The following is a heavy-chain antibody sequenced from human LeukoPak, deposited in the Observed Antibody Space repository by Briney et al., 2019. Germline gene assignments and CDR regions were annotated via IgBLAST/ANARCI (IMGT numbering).Heavy chain of an antibody. D-gene: IGHD4-11*01. Sequence: GASVKVSCKASGYTFTSYYMHWVRQAPGQGLEWMGIINPSGGSTSYAQKFQGRVTMTRGTSTSTVYMELSSLRSEDTAVYYCARSPEGGSNYRSFDYWGQGTLVTVSS. CDR2: INPSGGST. CDR1: GYTFTSYY. V-gene: IGHV1-46*01. J-gene: IGHJ4*02. CDR3: ARSPEGGSNYRSFDY.